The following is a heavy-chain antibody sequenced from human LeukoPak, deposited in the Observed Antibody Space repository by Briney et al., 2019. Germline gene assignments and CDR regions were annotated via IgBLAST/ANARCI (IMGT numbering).Heavy chain of an antibody. V-gene: IGHV3-23*01. CDR1: GFTFSSYA. J-gene: IGHJ4*02. D-gene: IGHD1-26*01. Sequence: SGGSLRLSCVASGFTFSSYAMSWVRQAPGKGLEWVSAISGSGGSTYYADSVKGRFTISRDNSKNTLYLQMNSLRAEDTAVYYCAKTSGSYDYYFDYWGQGTLVTVSS. CDR3: AKTSGSYDYYFDY. CDR2: ISGSGGST.